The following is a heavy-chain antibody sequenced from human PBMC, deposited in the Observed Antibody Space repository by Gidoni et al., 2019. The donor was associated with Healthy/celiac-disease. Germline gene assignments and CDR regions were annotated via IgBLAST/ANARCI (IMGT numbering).Heavy chain of an antibody. V-gene: IGHV3-30-3*01. CDR2: ISYDGSNK. J-gene: IGHJ6*02. Sequence: VQLVEFGGDVVQPGRSLRLSCAASGFTFRSYAMHWVRQAPGKELEWVAVISYDGSNKYYADSVRGRFTISRDNSKNTLYLQMNSLRAEDTAVYYCARRAARPSYYGMDVWGQGTTVTVSS. CDR1: GFTFRSYA. CDR3: ARRAARPSYYGMDV. D-gene: IGHD6-6*01.